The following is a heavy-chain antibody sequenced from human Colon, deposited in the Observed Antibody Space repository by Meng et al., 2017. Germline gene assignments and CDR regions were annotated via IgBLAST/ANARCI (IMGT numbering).Heavy chain of an antibody. Sequence: EVQLVEPGGGLVKPGGSLRLSCAASGFTFSTYTMNWVRQAPGKGLEWVSSISGSYTYIDYADSMKGRFTISRDNAKSSLYLQMNSLRAEDTAVYYCARDLYTSGFNWYFNLWGRGTLVTVSS. J-gene: IGHJ2*01. CDR2: ISGSYTYI. CDR3: ARDLYTSGFNWYFNL. CDR1: GFTFSTYT. V-gene: IGHV3-21*06. D-gene: IGHD6-19*01.